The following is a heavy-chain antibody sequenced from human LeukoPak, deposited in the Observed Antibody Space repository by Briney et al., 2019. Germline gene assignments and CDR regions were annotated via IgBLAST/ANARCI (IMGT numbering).Heavy chain of an antibody. V-gene: IGHV3-30-3*01. CDR2: ISYDGSGQ. Sequence: GRSLRLSCAASGFTFSSYAMHWVRQAPGKGLEWVALISYDGSGQYYTESVKGRFTISRDNSKNTLYPQVNSLRVEDTAVYYCARANRPFHTSGWYKDYWGQGTLVTVSS. D-gene: IGHD6-19*01. J-gene: IGHJ4*02. CDR1: GFTFSSYA. CDR3: ARANRPFHTSGWYKDY.